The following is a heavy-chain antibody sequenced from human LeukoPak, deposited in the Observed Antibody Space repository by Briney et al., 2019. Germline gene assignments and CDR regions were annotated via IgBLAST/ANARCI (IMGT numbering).Heavy chain of an antibody. Sequence: SQTLSITCTVSGGSISSGSYYWSWIRQPAGKGLEWIGRIYTSGSTNYNPSLKSRVTISVDTSKNQFSLKLSSVTAADTAVYYCARGALLWFGELPFDYWGQGTLVTVSS. D-gene: IGHD3-10*01. V-gene: IGHV4-61*02. CDR1: GGSISSGSYY. CDR2: IYTSGST. J-gene: IGHJ4*02. CDR3: ARGALLWFGELPFDY.